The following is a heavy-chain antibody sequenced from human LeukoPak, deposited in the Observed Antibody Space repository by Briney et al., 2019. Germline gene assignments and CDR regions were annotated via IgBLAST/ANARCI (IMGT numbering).Heavy chain of an antibody. CDR1: GGTFSSYA. J-gene: IGHJ4*02. D-gene: IGHD3-10*01. CDR3: ARGGVSMVRGVYFDY. V-gene: IGHV1-69*04. Sequence: SVKVSCKASGGTFSSYAISWVRQAPGQGLEWMGRIIPIFGIANYAQKFQGRVTITADKPTSTAYMELSSLRSEDTAVYYCARGGVSMVRGVYFDYWGQGTLVTVSS. CDR2: IIPIFGIA.